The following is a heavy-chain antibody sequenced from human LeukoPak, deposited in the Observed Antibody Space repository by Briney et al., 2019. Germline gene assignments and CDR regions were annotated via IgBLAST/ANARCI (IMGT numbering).Heavy chain of an antibody. Sequence: GSSVKVSCKTSGGTFSNYTVSWVRQAPGQGLEWMGGIIPIFGTANYAQKFQGKVTITADKSTSTAYMELSSLRSDDTAVYYCARSVGVAGTFDYWGQGTLVTVSS. CDR3: ARSVGVAGTFDY. D-gene: IGHD6-19*01. CDR1: GGTFSNYT. CDR2: IIPIFGTA. J-gene: IGHJ4*02. V-gene: IGHV1-69*06.